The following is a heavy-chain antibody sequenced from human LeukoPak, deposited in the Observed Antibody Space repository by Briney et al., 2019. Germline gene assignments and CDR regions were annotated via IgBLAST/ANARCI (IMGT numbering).Heavy chain of an antibody. Sequence: PSETLSLTCAVYGGSFSGYYWSWIRQPPGKGLEWIGEINHSGSTNYNPSLKSRVTISVDTSKNQFSLKLSSVTAADTAVYYCARDTGDSSGWYRGYYYYYGMDVWGQGTTVTVSS. CDR1: GGSFSGYY. V-gene: IGHV4-34*01. CDR3: ARDTGDSSGWYRGYYYYYGMDV. CDR2: INHSGST. J-gene: IGHJ6*02. D-gene: IGHD6-19*01.